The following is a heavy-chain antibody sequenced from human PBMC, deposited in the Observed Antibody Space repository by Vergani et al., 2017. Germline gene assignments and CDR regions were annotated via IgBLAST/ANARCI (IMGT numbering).Heavy chain of an antibody. V-gene: IGHV1-2*02. Sequence: QVQLVQSGAEVKKPGASVKVSCKASGYTFTGYYMHWVRQAPGQGLEWMGWINPNSGGTNYAQKFQGRVTMTRDTSISTAYMELSRLRSDDTAVYYCARXRRELLRGNYYYYYMDVWGKGTTVTVSS. J-gene: IGHJ6*03. CDR1: GYTFTGYY. CDR2: INPNSGGT. CDR3: ARXRRELLRGNYYYYYMDV. D-gene: IGHD1-26*01.